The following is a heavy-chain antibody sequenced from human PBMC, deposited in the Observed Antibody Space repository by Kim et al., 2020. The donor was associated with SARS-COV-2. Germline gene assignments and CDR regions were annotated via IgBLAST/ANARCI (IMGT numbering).Heavy chain of an antibody. Sequence: GWSLRLSCAASGFTFSSYAMGWVRQAPGKGLEWVSAISGDDTFYADSVKGRFTISRDNSKNTLYLQMDSLRAEDTAVYYCAKGAPAVRLTDYWGQGTLVTVSS. V-gene: IGHV3-23*01. CDR1: GFTFSSYA. CDR3: AKGAPAVRLTDY. J-gene: IGHJ4*02. D-gene: IGHD1-26*01. CDR2: ISGDDT.